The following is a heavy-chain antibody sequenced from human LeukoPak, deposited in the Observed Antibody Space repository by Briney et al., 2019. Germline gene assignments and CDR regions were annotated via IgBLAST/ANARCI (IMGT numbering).Heavy chain of an antibody. CDR2: INWNGEDT. V-gene: IGHV3-9*01. Sequence: PGRSLRLSCAASGFTFDNYAMDWVRLVPGKGLQWVSEINWNGEDTMYADAVKGRFTISRDNTKNSLYLEMNSLRVEDTALYYCSKDTYSGSEGYFEYWGQGTLVTVSS. CDR3: SKDTYSGSEGYFEY. J-gene: IGHJ4*02. D-gene: IGHD5-12*01. CDR1: GFTFDNYA.